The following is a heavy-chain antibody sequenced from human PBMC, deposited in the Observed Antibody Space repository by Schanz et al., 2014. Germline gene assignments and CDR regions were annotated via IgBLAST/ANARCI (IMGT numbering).Heavy chain of an antibody. V-gene: IGHV1-2*02. Sequence: QVQLVQSGPAVKKPGASMKVSCLASGYSFTEYFLHWVRQAPGQGLEWMGWINPNSGETNYEQKFKGRVTMTRDTSISTAYMELSSLRSDDTAVYYCARELRLEYYFDYWGQGTQSPSPQ. D-gene: IGHD4-17*01. CDR1: GYSFTEYF. J-gene: IGHJ4*02. CDR2: INPNSGET. CDR3: ARELRLEYYFDY.